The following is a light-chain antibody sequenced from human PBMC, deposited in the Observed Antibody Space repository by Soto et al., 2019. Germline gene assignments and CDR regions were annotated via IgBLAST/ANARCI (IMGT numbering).Light chain of an antibody. CDR3: SSYTSSSTLHYV. V-gene: IGLV2-14*01. J-gene: IGLJ1*01. CDR1: SSDVGGYNY. CDR2: DVS. Sequence: QSALTQPASVAGSPGQSITISCTGTSSDVGGYNYVSWYQQHPGKAPKLMIYDVSNRPSGVSNRFSGSKSGNTASLTFSGLQAEDESDYYCSSYTSSSTLHYVFGTGTKRTVL.